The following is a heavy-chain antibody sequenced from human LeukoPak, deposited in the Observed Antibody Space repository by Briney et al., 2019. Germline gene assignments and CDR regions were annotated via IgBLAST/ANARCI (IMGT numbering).Heavy chain of an antibody. CDR3: GRDMYV. Sequence: GGSLRLSCEASGFTFSDCGMSWVRQAPGRGLEWVANIKADGSGKYYVDSVKGRFTISRDNAKNPVYLQLNSLRVEDTGVYYCGRDMYVWGKGTTVTVPS. V-gene: IGHV3-7*01. CDR2: IKADGSGK. CDR1: GFTFSDCG. J-gene: IGHJ6*03.